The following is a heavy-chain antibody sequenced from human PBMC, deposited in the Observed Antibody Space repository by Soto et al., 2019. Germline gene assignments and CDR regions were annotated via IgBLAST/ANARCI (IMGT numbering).Heavy chain of an antibody. CDR3: ARGVNCNYSMNWFDS. CDR1: GSSSPTDC. D-gene: IGHD4-4*01. Sequence: LAECLKISCSTSGSSSPTDCISWVRQRPGKGLEWMGAVYAGVSDTKYSPSFQGHVTISADRSIGTAFLQWSSLNASDTAMYYCARGVNCNYSMNWFDSWGQGTLVTVSS. V-gene: IGHV5-51*01. J-gene: IGHJ5*01. CDR2: VYAGVSDT.